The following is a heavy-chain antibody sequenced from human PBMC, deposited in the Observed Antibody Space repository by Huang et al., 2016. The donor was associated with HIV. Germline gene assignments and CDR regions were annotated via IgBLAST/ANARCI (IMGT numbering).Heavy chain of an antibody. CDR3: ARLAYCAGDCYSGHYYFDY. CDR1: GGSISSSGYY. V-gene: IGHV4-39*01. D-gene: IGHD2-21*02. Sequence: QLQLQESGPGLVKPSETLSLTCTVSGGSISSSGYYWGLIRQPPGNGLQWIANIYYSGSPYYNPSLKSRVTISVDTSKNKFSLRLSSVTAADTAVYYCARLAYCAGDCYSGHYYFDYWGQGTLVTVSS. J-gene: IGHJ4*02. CDR2: IYYSGSP.